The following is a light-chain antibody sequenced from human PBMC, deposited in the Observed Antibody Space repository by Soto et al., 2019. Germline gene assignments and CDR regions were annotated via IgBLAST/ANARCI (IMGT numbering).Light chain of an antibody. Sequence: VIWMTQSPSLLSASTGDRVTISCRMSQAISSYLAWYQQKPGKAPELLIYAASTLQSGVPSRFSGSGSGTDFTLTISCLQFEDFATYYCQQYYSFPRTFGQGTKVEIK. CDR3: QQYYSFPRT. CDR1: QAISSY. J-gene: IGKJ1*01. CDR2: AAS. V-gene: IGKV1D-8*01.